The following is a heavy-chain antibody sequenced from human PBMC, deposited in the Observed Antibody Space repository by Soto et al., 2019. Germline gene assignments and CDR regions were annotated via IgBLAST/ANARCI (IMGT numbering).Heavy chain of an antibody. CDR2: IYHSGST. J-gene: IGHJ4*02. V-gene: IGHV4-30-2*01. D-gene: IGHD3-22*01. Sequence: SETLSLTCTVSGGSVSSGGYSWGWIRQPPGKGLEWIGYIYHSGSTYYNPSLKSRVTISVDRSKNQFSLKLSSVTAADTAVYYCARGGVDYYDSSGYYFSPYYFDYWGQGTLVTVSS. CDR3: ARGGVDYYDSSGYYFSPYYFDY. CDR1: GGSVSSGGYS.